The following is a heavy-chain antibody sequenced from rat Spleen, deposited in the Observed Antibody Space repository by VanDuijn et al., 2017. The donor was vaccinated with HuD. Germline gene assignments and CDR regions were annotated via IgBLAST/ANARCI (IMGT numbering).Heavy chain of an antibody. CDR1: GFTFSNFG. Sequence: EVQLVETGGGLVQPGRSLKLSCAASGFTFSNFGMAWVRQAPTKGLEWVATISFDGSGTYYRDSMKGRFTISRDNAKTTLYLQMDSLWSEDTATYYCARRHYGYTDYFDSWGQGVMVTVSS. CDR3: ARRHYGYTDYFDS. CDR2: ISFDGSGT. D-gene: IGHD1-9*01. V-gene: IGHV5-29*01. J-gene: IGHJ2*01.